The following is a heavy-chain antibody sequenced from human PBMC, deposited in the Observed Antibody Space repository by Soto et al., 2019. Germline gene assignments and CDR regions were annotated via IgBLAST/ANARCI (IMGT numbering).Heavy chain of an antibody. CDR3: ARGIEGWYQGRYYYGMDV. J-gene: IGHJ6*02. Sequence: QMQLQESGPGLVKPSETLSLTCTVSGGSVSSGSYYWSWIRQPPGKGLEWIGYNYYSGSTNYNPYPESRVTISVDSSKNQFSLKLSSVTAADTAVYYCARGIEGWYQGRYYYGMDVWGQGTTVTVSS. CDR2: NYYSGST. D-gene: IGHD6-19*01. CDR1: GGSVSSGSYY. V-gene: IGHV4-61*01.